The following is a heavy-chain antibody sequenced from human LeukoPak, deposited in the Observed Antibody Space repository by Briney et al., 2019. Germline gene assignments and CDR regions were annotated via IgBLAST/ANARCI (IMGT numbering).Heavy chain of an antibody. CDR3: ARVRSMVRGVIPYYFDY. V-gene: IGHV3-74*01. J-gene: IGHJ4*02. CDR1: GFTFSSYW. D-gene: IGHD3-10*01. CDR2: INSDGSST. Sequence: GSLRLSCAASGFTFSSYWMHWVRQAPGKGLVWVSRINSDGSSTSYADSVKGRFTISRDNAKNTLYLQMNSLRAEDTAVYYCARVRSMVRGVIPYYFDYWGQGTLVTVSS.